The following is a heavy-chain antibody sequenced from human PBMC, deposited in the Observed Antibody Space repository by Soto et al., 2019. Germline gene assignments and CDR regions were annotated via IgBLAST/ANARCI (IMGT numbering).Heavy chain of an antibody. V-gene: IGHV4-34*01. Sequence: SETLSLTCAVYGGSFSGYYWSWIRQPPGKGLEWIGEINHSGSTNYNPSLKSRVTISVDTSKNQFSLKLSSVTAADTAVYYCARVFLGNKSGYRDAFDIWGQGTMVTVSS. CDR2: INHSGST. D-gene: IGHD3-22*01. CDR3: ARVFLGNKSGYRDAFDI. J-gene: IGHJ3*02. CDR1: GGSFSGYY.